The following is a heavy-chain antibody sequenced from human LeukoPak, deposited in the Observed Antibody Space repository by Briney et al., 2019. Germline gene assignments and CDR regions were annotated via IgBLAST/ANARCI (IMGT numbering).Heavy chain of an antibody. V-gene: IGHV1-18*04. D-gene: IGHD6-13*01. J-gene: IGHJ6*03. CDR1: GYTFTGYY. CDR2: ISAYNGNT. CDR3: ARLDSRTNYYYYYYMDV. Sequence: GASVKVSCKSSGYTFTGYYMHWVRQAPGQGLEWMGWISAYNGNTNYAQKLQGRVTMTTDTSTSTAYMELRSLRSDDTAVYYCARLDSRTNYYYYYYMDVWGKGTTVTVSS.